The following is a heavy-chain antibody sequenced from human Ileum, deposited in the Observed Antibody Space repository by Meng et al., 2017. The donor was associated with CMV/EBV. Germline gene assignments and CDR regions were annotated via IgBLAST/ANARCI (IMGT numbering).Heavy chain of an antibody. J-gene: IGHJ5*01. CDR2: IIPIFGTA. V-gene: IGHV1-69*05. Sequence: CKASGYTFSSYAISWVRQAPGQGLEWMGGIIPIFGTANYEKKFQGRVTITTDESTSTAYMQLSSLRSEDTAIYYCVRVGRISTSGYDSWGQGTLVTVSS. CDR1: GYTFSSYA. D-gene: IGHD2-15*01. CDR3: VRVGRISTSGYDS.